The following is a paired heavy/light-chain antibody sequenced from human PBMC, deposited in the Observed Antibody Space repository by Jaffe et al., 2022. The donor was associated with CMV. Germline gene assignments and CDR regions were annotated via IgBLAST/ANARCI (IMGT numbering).Heavy chain of an antibody. CDR2: IHPGDSET. CDR1: GYTFTYNW. J-gene: IGHJ6*02. CDR3: ARVVSGMDV. D-gene: IGHD3-22*01. Sequence: EVQLVQSGAEVKKPGESLKISCKASGYTFTYNWIAWVRQMPGKGLEWMGIIHPGDSETRYSPSFQGQVTISADKSSNTAYVQWNSLKASDTAMYYCARVVSGMDVWGQGTKVTVFS. V-gene: IGHV5-51*01.
Light chain of an antibody. Sequence: EIVLTQSPGSLSLSPGERATLSCRASQSVSNSYLAWYQQKPGQAPRLLIYASTARASGIPDRFSGSRSGTDFALTISRLEPEDFAVYFCQHYRSSPPVYIFGQGTKLEIK. V-gene: IGKV3-20*01. J-gene: IGKJ2*01. CDR3: QHYRSSPPVYI. CDR2: AST. CDR1: QSVSNSY.